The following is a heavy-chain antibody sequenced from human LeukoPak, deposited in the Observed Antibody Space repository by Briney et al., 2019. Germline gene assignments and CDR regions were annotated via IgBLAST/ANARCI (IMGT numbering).Heavy chain of an antibody. V-gene: IGHV1-8*03. CDR1: GYTFTSYD. CDR2: MDPNSGEK. J-gene: IGHJ6*03. D-gene: IGHD3-10*01. CDR3: ARGPNNQVVRGVIGYYYMDV. Sequence: VASVKVSCKASGYTFTSYDINWVRQATGQGLERMGWMDPNSGEKGHAQKFQGRVTITRETSINTAYMELSSLRSEDTAVYYCARGPNNQVVRGVIGYYYMDVWGKGTTVTVSS.